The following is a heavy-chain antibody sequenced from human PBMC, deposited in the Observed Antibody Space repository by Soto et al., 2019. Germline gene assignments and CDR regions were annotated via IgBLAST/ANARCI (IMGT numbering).Heavy chain of an antibody. CDR1: GFTFSSYW. CDR2: INSDGSST. CDR3: ARGSRRLLFQSESAFDI. Sequence: HPGGSLRLSCAASGFTFSSYWMHWVRQAPGKGLVWVSRINSDGSSTSYADSVKGRYTISRDNAKNTLYLQMISLRAEDTAVYYCARGSRRLLFQSESAFDIWGQGTMDTVSS. J-gene: IGHJ3*02. D-gene: IGHD2-21*02. V-gene: IGHV3-74*01.